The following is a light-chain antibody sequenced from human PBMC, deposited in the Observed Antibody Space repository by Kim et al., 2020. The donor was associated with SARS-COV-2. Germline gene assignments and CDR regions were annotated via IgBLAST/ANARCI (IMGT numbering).Light chain of an antibody. J-gene: IGKJ4*01. CDR1: QSISTY. V-gene: IGKV1-39*01. Sequence: DIQMTQSPSSLSASVGDRVTIACRASQSISTYLNWYQQKPGKAPKLLIYAASNLQSGVPSRFSGSGSGTDFTLTISSLQPEDFATYYCQQSHTAPSLTFGGGTKGDI. CDR2: AAS. CDR3: QQSHTAPSLT.